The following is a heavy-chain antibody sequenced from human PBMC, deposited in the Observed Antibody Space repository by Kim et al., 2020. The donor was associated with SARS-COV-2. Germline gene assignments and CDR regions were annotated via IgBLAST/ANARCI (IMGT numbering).Heavy chain of an antibody. CDR3: ARWHPPFDY. CDR1: EFTFSSYS. V-gene: IGHV3-7*02. CDR2: IKQDGNE. Sequence: GESLRLSCAASEFTFSSYSMSWVRQAPGKGLEWVANIKQDGNERYVDSVKGRFTISRDNAKNSLYLQMNSLRAEDTAVYYCARWHPPFDYWGQGTLVTVSS. J-gene: IGHJ4*02.